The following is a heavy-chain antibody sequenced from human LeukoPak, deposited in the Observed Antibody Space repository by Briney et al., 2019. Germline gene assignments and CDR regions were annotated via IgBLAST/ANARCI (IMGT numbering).Heavy chain of an antibody. CDR1: GFTFSSYS. Sequence: GGSLRLSCAASGFTFSSYSMNWVRQAPGKGLEWVSSISSSSSYIYYADSVKGRFTISRDNAKNSLYLQMNSLRAEDTAVYYCARVHLGMRGYSYGYEAEQWLDPLDYWGQGTLVTVSS. D-gene: IGHD5-18*01. J-gene: IGHJ4*02. V-gene: IGHV3-21*01. CDR3: ARVHLGMRGYSYGYEAEQWLDPLDY. CDR2: ISSSSSYI.